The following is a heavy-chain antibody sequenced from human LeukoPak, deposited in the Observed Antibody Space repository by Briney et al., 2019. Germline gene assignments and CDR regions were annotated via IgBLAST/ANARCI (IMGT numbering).Heavy chain of an antibody. D-gene: IGHD3-3*01. J-gene: IGHJ6*03. CDR2: IYSGGST. V-gene: IGHV3-66*02. Sequence: GGSLRLSCAASGFTVSSNYMSWVRQAPGKGLEWVSVIYSGGSTYYADSVKGRFTISRDNSKNPLYFQMNSLRAEDTAVYYCARASISTDFWSGYYTGIGYYYYYMDVWGKGTTVPVSS. CDR3: ARASISTDFWSGYYTGIGYYYYYMDV. CDR1: GFTVSSNY.